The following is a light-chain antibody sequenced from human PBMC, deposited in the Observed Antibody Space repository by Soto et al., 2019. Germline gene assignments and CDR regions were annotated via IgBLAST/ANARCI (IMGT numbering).Light chain of an antibody. CDR2: DAS. Sequence: EIVLTQSPATLSLSPGERATLSCRASQSVSTYVTYLAWYQQKPGQAPRLLIYDASNRATGIPARFSGSGFGTYLSLAAGRRGPEDFAVYHWQRRSNLPPVVGGGTKVEIK. CDR3: QRRSNLPPV. J-gene: IGKJ4*01. CDR1: QSVSTY. V-gene: IGKV3-11*01.